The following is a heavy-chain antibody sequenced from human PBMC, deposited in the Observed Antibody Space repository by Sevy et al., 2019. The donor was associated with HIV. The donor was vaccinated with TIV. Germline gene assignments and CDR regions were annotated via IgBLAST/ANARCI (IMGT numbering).Heavy chain of an antibody. CDR1: GGSISSYF. J-gene: IGHJ4*02. CDR2: IYFTGNT. D-gene: IGHD1-1*01. CDR3: ARDSTTRPRVLDY. Sequence: SETLSLTCSVSGGSISSYFWTRVRQSPGKGLEWIGNIYFTGNTDYSPSLKSRVTLSLGTSKSQFSLTLKSVTAADTAIYFCARDSTTRPRVLDYWGQGTLVTVSS. V-gene: IGHV4-59*01.